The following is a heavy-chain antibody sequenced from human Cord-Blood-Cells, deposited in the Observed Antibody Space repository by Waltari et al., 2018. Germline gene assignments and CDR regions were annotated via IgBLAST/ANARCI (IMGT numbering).Heavy chain of an antibody. Sequence: QVQLQESGPGLVKPSGTLSLTCAVSGGSISSSNWWSWVRQPPGKGLEWIWEIYHSGSTNYNPSLKSRVTISVDKSKNQFSLKLSSVTAADTAVYYCARPRRHPGGVRGDAFDIWGQGTMVTVSS. CDR1: GGSISSSNW. CDR3: ARPRRHPGGVRGDAFDI. V-gene: IGHV4-4*02. CDR2: IYHSGST. J-gene: IGHJ3*02. D-gene: IGHD3-16*01.